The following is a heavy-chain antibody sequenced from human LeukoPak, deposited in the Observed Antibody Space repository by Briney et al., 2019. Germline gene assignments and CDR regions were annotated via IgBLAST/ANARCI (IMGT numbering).Heavy chain of an antibody. CDR1: GTSISSYF. V-gene: IGHV4-59*08. CDR3: ARAGSGHYCRY. CDR2: LYYSGST. Sequence: SETLSSTSTASGTSISSYFWSWIRQPPGKGLEWVGYLYYSGSTSYNPSLKSRVTISVDTSKNQFSLRLSSVTAADTAVDYCARAGSGHYCRYWGRGTLVTVSS. J-gene: IGHJ4*02.